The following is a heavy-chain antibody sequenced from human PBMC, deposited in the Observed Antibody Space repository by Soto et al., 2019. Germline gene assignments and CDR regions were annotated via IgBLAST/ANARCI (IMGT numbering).Heavy chain of an antibody. D-gene: IGHD3-16*01. Sequence: GWSLRLSCAASGLTFNQYVMHWVRQAPDTGLEWVAVISEGGTNKNYADSVKGLLTISRDNVKNTLLLQMNSLRAEDTAVYYRVKSKSPFGGGYDAFDIWGGGRVVTF. CDR3: VKSKSPFGGGYDAFDI. J-gene: IGHJ3*02. CDR1: GLTFNQYV. CDR2: ISEGGTNK. V-gene: IGHV3-30*18.